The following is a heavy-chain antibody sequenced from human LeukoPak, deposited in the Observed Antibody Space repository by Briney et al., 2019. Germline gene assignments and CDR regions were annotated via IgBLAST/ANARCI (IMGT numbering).Heavy chain of an antibody. CDR2: ISSGSSYI. CDR1: GFTFSSYS. J-gene: IGHJ3*02. D-gene: IGHD1-26*01. Sequence: GRSLRLSCAASGFTFSSYSMNWVRQAPGKGLEWVSSISSGSSYIYYADSVKGRFTISRDNAKNSLYLQMNSLRAEDTAVYYCARDKSFPNAFDIWGQGTMVTVSS. V-gene: IGHV3-21*01. CDR3: ARDKSFPNAFDI.